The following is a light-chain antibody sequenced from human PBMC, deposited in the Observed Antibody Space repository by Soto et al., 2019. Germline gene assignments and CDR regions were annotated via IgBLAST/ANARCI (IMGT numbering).Light chain of an antibody. Sequence: IHLTQSPSSLSASVGDRVTITCRASQDISIYLGWYQQKPGKAPKLLIYAASTLQSGVPSRFSGSGSGTDFTLTISSLQPEDFETYYCQQLDTFPRTFGVGTKVEIK. V-gene: IGKV1-9*01. CDR2: AAS. CDR3: QQLDTFPRT. J-gene: IGKJ4*01. CDR1: QDISIY.